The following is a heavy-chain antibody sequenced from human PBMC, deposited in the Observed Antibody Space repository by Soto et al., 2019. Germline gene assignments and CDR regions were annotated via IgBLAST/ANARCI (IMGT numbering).Heavy chain of an antibody. J-gene: IGHJ4*02. CDR3: ARDREDIVATISDYIWGSYRRFDY. CDR1: GFTFSSYW. D-gene: IGHD3-16*02. CDR2: IKQDGSEK. V-gene: IGHV3-7*01. Sequence: GGSLRLSCAASGFTFSSYWMSWVRQAPGKGLEWVANIKQDGSEKYYVDSVKGRFTISRDNAKNSLYLQMNSLRAEDTAVYYCARDREDIVATISDYIWGSYRRFDYWGQGTLVTVSS.